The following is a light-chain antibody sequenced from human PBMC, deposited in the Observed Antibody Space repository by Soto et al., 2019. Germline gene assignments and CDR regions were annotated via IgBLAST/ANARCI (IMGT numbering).Light chain of an antibody. V-gene: IGLV2-23*03. CDR1: TSDVGSYNL. CDR2: EGT. Sequence: QLVLTQPASMSGSPGQSITISCTGTTSDVGSYNLISWYQQYPGTAPKLIIYEGTKRPSGISNRFSASKSGNTASLTISGLQAEDEADYYCCSYAGSRTFVVLGGGTKLTVL. J-gene: IGLJ3*02. CDR3: CSYAGSRTFVV.